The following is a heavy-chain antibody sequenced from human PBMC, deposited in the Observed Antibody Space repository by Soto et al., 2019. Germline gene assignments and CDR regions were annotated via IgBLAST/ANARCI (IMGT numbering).Heavy chain of an antibody. CDR2: IIPIFGTA. CDR3: ASQYCGADCQSSYWYIDL. Sequence: GASVKVSCKASGGTFSSYAISWVRQAPGQGLEWMGGIIPIFGTANYAQKFQGRVTITADESTSTAYMELSSLRSEDTAVNYCASQYCGADCQSSYWYIDLWGRGTLVTVSS. CDR1: GGTFSSYA. V-gene: IGHV1-69*13. J-gene: IGHJ2*01. D-gene: IGHD2-21*02.